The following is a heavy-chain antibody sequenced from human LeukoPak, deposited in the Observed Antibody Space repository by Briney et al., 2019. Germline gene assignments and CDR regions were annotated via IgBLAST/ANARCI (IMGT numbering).Heavy chain of an antibody. V-gene: IGHV3-30*18. J-gene: IGHJ4*02. D-gene: IGHD5-18*01. CDR3: ANGHLRIQLWSTLIY. CDR2: MSHDGSNG. Sequence: GGSLRLSCAASGFTFSTYNMHWVRQAPGKGLEWVALMSHDGSNGYYADSVKGRFTISRDNSENTLYLQMNSLRAEDTAVYYCANGHLRIQLWSTLIYWGQGTLVTVSS. CDR1: GFTFSTYN.